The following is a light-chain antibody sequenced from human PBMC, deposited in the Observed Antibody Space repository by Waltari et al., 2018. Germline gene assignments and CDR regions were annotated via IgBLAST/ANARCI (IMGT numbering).Light chain of an antibody. CDR2: DVT. CDR1: SSDVGGYAY. J-gene: IGLJ2*01. Sequence: QSALTQPRSVSGSPGQSVTISCTGTSSDVGGYAYVSWYQHPPGKAPKLMICDVTKRPSGVPDRFSGSKSGNTASLTISGLQAEDEADYYCCSYAGSYTHVVFGGGTKLTVL. CDR3: CSYAGSYTHVV. V-gene: IGLV2-11*01.